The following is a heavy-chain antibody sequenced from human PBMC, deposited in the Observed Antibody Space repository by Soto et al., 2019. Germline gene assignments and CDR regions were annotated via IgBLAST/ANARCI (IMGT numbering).Heavy chain of an antibody. V-gene: IGHV1-2*04. J-gene: IGHJ3*02. CDR2: INTNSGGT. CDR3: ARARSTSSLDAFDI. D-gene: IGHD1-1*01. Sequence: HGQGLEWMGWINTNSGGTNYAQKFQGWVTMTRDTSISTAYMELSRLRYDDTAVYYCARARSTSSLDAFDIWGQGIMVTVSS.